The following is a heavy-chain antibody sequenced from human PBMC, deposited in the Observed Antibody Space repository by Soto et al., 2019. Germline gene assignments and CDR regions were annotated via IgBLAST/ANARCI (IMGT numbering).Heavy chain of an antibody. J-gene: IGHJ6*03. CDR2: LSYAGDT. V-gene: IGHV3-13*01. CDR3: AKGPHSASWYCYMDV. CDR1: GFTLSTYD. Sequence: EVQLVESGGGLVQPGGSLRLSCAASGFTLSTYDMHWVRQATGKGLEWVAGLSYAGDTYYQGSVKGRFTVSSESAKNSLYLQRNSLTAGDTAVYYCAKGPHSASWYCYMDVWGKGTTVTVSS.